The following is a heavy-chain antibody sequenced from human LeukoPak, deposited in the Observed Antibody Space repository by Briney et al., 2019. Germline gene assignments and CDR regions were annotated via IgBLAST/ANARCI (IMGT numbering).Heavy chain of an antibody. Sequence: GGSLRLSCAASGFTFSSYSMNWVRQAPGKGLEWVSAISGSGVGTYYADSVKGRFTISRDNSKNTLFLQMNSLRAEDTAVYYCANRGGDGNPHDYWGQGTLVTVSS. D-gene: IGHD3-16*01. CDR1: GFTFSSYS. CDR3: ANRGGDGNPHDY. J-gene: IGHJ4*02. V-gene: IGHV3-23*01. CDR2: ISGSGVGT.